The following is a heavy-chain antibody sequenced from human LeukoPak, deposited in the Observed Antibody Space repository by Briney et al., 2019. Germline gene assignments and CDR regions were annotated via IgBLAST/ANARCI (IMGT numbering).Heavy chain of an antibody. CDR1: GGSISSYY. J-gene: IGHJ5*01. V-gene: IGHV4-59*08. CDR3: ARQTSWFGESRKNWFDC. Sequence: SETLCLTCTVSGGSISSYYWTWIRQSPGRGLEWIGYIDHNGDTNYNPALKSRVTVSVDTSKNQFSLKLTSVTAADMAVYFCARQTSWFGESRKNWFDCWGQGALVTVSS. CDR2: IDHNGDT. D-gene: IGHD3-10*01.